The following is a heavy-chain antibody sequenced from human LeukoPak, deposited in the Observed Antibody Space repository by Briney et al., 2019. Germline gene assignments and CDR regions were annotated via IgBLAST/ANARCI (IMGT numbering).Heavy chain of an antibody. CDR2: IYTSGST. J-gene: IGHJ6*03. Sequence: SETLSLTCTVSGGSISSYYWSWIRQPAGKGLEWIGRIYTSGSTNYNPPLKSRVTMSVDTSKNQFSLKLSSVTAADTAVYYCAREDYDSSGYYIYYYMDVWGKGTTVTVSS. CDR3: AREDYDSSGYYIYYYMDV. V-gene: IGHV4-4*07. CDR1: GGSISSYY. D-gene: IGHD3-22*01.